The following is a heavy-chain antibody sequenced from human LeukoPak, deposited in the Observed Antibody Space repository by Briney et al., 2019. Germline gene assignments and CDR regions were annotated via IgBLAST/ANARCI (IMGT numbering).Heavy chain of an antibody. J-gene: IGHJ4*02. CDR2: ISSSSSYI. CDR1: GFTFSSYS. V-gene: IGHV3-21*01. D-gene: IGHD1-26*01. Sequence: GGSLRLSCAASGFTFSSYSMNWVRQAPGKGLEWVSSISSSSSYIYYADSVKGRFTISRDNAKNSLYLQMNSLRAEDTAVYYCARDRGYSGSYYLDYWGQGTLVTVSS. CDR3: ARDRGYSGSYYLDY.